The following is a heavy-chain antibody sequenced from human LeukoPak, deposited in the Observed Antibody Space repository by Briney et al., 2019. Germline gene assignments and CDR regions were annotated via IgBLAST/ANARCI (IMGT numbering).Heavy chain of an antibody. CDR1: GGTFSSNA. J-gene: IGHJ4*02. Sequence: ASVKVSCKASGGTFSSNAISWVRQAPGQGLEWMGGIIPIFGTANYAQKFQGRVTITTDESTSTAYMELSSLRSEDTAVYYCAAPTIDSSSWYYYWGQGTLVTVSS. CDR2: IIPIFGTA. D-gene: IGHD6-13*01. V-gene: IGHV1-69*05. CDR3: AAPTIDSSSWYYY.